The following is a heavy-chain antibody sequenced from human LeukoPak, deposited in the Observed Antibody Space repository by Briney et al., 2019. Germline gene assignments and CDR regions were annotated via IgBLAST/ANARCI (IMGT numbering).Heavy chain of an antibody. V-gene: IGHV4-59*08. CDR1: GDSISSYY. D-gene: IGHD3-9*01. CDR2: IYNSGST. J-gene: IGHJ6*02. CDR3: ARLSDILTGYYTPYYYYYGMDV. Sequence: PSETLSLTCTVSGDSISSYYWSWIRQPPGKGLEWIGYIYNSGSTNYNPSLKSRVTMSEDTSKNQLSLKLSSVTAADTAVYYCARLSDILTGYYTPYYYYYGMDVWGQGTTVTVSS.